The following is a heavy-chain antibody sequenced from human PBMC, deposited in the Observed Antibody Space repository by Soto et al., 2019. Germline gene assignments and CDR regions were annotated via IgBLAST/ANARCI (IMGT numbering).Heavy chain of an antibody. J-gene: IGHJ4*02. CDR3: AKQFRGWSYYFDY. D-gene: IGHD6-19*01. V-gene: IGHV3-30-3*02. Sequence: QVQLVESGGGVVQPGRSLRLSCAASGFTFSTNAMHWVRQAPGKGLEWVAVISYDGGTKYYADSVKGRFTISRDNAKNTLYLQMNSLRAEDTAVYYCAKQFRGWSYYFDYWGQGTLVTVSS. CDR2: ISYDGGTK. CDR1: GFTFSTNA.